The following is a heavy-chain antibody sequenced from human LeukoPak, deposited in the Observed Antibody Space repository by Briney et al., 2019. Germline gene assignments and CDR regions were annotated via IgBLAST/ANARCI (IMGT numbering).Heavy chain of an antibody. CDR3: ARCILVPAAGWFDP. CDR2: ISAYNGNT. V-gene: IGHV1-18*01. D-gene: IGHD2-2*01. CDR1: GYTFTSYG. Sequence: ASVKVSCKASGYTFTSYGISWVRQAPGQGLEWMGWISAYNGNTNYAQKLQGRVTMTTDTSTSTAYMELRSLRSDDTAVYYCARCILVPAAGWFDPWGQGTLVTVSS. J-gene: IGHJ5*02.